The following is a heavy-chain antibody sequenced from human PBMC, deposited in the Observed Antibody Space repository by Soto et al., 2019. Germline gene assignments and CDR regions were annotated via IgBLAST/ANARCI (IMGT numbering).Heavy chain of an antibody. V-gene: IGHV3-7*01. CDR3: ARVGVTTVTTFYYYYYMDV. CDR1: GFTFSSYW. D-gene: IGHD4-4*01. Sequence: GGSLRLSCAASGFTFSSYWMSWVRQAPGKGLEWVANIKQDGSEKYYVDSVKGRFTISRDNAKNSLYLQMNSLRAEDTAVYYCARVGVTTVTTFYYYYYMDVWGKGTTVTVSS. J-gene: IGHJ6*03. CDR2: IKQDGSEK.